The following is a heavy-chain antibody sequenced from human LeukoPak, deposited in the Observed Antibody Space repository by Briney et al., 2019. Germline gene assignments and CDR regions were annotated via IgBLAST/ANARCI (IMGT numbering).Heavy chain of an antibody. CDR1: GGSISSSSYY. J-gene: IGHJ4*02. Sequence: SETLSLTCTVSGGSISSSSYYWGWIRQPPGKGLEWIGSIYYSGSTYYNPSLKSRVTISVDTSKNQFSLKLSSVTAADTAVYYCARLPVGVWGSYHYRYFDYWGQGTLVTVSS. CDR3: ARLPVGVWGSYHYRYFDY. CDR2: IYYSGST. V-gene: IGHV4-39*01. D-gene: IGHD3-16*02.